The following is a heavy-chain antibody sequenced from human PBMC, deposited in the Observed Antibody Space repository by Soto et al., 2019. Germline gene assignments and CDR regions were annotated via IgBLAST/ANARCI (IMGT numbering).Heavy chain of an antibody. CDR1: GYTFTSYG. Sequence: QVQLVQSGAEVKNPGASVKVSCKASGYTFTSYGISWVRQAPGQGLEWMGWISAYNGNTNYAQKLQGRVTMTTDTSTSTAYMELRSLRSDDTAVYYCARTIAFGGVIVDSYYFDYWGQGTLVTVSS. V-gene: IGHV1-18*01. D-gene: IGHD3-16*02. CDR2: ISAYNGNT. CDR3: ARTIAFGGVIVDSYYFDY. J-gene: IGHJ4*02.